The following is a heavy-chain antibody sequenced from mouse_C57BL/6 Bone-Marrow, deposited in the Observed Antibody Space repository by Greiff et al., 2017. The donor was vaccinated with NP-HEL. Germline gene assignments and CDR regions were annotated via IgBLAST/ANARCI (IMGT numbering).Heavy chain of an antibody. V-gene: IGHV5-6*01. CDR1: GFTFSSYG. CDR2: ISSGGSYT. J-gene: IGHJ2*01. CDR3: ASLSFITTVVALDY. Sequence: EVQRVESGGDLVKPGGSLKLSCAASGFTFSSYGMSWVRQTPDKRLEWVATISSGGSYTYYPDSVKGRFTISRDNAKNTLYLQMSSLKSEDTAMYYCASLSFITTVVALDYWGQGTTLTVSS. D-gene: IGHD1-1*01.